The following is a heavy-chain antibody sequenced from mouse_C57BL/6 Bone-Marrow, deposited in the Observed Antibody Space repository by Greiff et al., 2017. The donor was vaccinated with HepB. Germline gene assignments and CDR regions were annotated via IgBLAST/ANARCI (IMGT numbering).Heavy chain of an antibody. D-gene: IGHD1-1*01. J-gene: IGHJ4*01. CDR2: IHPNSGST. Sequence: QVQLQQPGAELVKPGASVKLSCKASGYTFTSYWMHWVKQRPGQGLEWIGMIHPNSGSTNYNEKFKSKATLTVDKSSSTAYMQLSSLTSEDSAVYYCARPLYYCGSSYYAMDYWGQGTSVTVSS. V-gene: IGHV1-64*01. CDR3: ARPLYYCGSSYYAMDY. CDR1: GYTFTSYW.